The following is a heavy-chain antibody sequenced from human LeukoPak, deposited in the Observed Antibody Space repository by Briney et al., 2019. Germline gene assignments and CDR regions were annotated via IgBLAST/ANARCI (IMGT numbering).Heavy chain of an antibody. J-gene: IGHJ1*01. CDR3: ARHSKYYYDSSGSYVGYFQH. CDR1: GGSISVYY. CDR2: IYYSGST. V-gene: IGHV4-59*08. Sequence: SETLSLTCTVSGGSISVYYWSWIRQPPGKGLEWIGYIYYSGSTNYNPSLKSRVTISVDTSKNQFPLKLSSVTAADTAVYYCARHSKYYYDSSGSYVGYFQHWGQGTQVTVSS. D-gene: IGHD3-22*01.